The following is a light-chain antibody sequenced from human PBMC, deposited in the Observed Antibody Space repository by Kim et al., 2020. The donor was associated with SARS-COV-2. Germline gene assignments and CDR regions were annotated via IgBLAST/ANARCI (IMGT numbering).Light chain of an antibody. J-gene: IGKJ3*01. V-gene: IGKV3-20*01. Sequence: LSPGKAAFLSCSTSQSVRSNSLAWYQHKPGQAPRLLIYGPSSRATGTPDRFSGGGSGTDFTLTISNLEPEDFAVYYCHHYGTSPLFGPGTKVDIK. CDR1: QSVRSNS. CDR2: GPS. CDR3: HHYGTSPL.